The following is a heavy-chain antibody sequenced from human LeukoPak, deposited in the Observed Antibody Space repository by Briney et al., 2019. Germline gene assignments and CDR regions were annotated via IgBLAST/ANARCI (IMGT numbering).Heavy chain of an antibody. Sequence: SGTLSLTCAVSGGSISSGNWWSRVRQPPGKGLEWIGEIYRTGSTNYNPSLESQVTISLDKSKNQFSLNVNSVTAADTAVYYCARNDAFNLDYWDQGTLVTVSS. CDR3: ARNDAFNLDY. CDR2: IYRTGST. D-gene: IGHD3-3*02. J-gene: IGHJ4*02. CDR1: GGSISSGNW. V-gene: IGHV4-4*02.